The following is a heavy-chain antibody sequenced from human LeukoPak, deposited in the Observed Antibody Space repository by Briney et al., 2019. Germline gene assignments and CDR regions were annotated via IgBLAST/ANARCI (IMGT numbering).Heavy chain of an antibody. V-gene: IGHV4-59*08. D-gene: IGHD6-19*01. CDR3: ARSSGWYYFES. CDR1: GGSISSYY. Sequence: SETLSLTCTVSGGSISSYYWSWIRQPPGKGLEWIGYIHYSGSTNFNPSLKSRLTISVDTSKNQSSLKLSSVTAADTAVYYCARSSGWYYFESWGQGTLATVSS. J-gene: IGHJ4*02. CDR2: IHYSGST.